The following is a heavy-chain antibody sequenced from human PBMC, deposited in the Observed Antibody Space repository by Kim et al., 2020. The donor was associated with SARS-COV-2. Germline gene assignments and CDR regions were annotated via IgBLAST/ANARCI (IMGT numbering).Heavy chain of an antibody. CDR3: ARARMTTVVTRPH. CDR2: ISSSGSTI. CDR1: GFTFSSYE. Sequence: GGSLRLSCAASGFTFSSYEMNWVRQAPGKGLEWVSYISSSGSTIYYADSVKGRFTISRDNAKNSLYLQMNSLRAEDTAVYYCARARMTTVVTRPHWGQGTLVTVSS. D-gene: IGHD4-17*01. V-gene: IGHV3-48*03. J-gene: IGHJ4*02.